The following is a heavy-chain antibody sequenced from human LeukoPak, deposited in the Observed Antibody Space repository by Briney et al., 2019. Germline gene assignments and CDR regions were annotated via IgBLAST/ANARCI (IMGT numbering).Heavy chain of an antibody. CDR1: GFTFSSYG. Sequence: PGGSLRLSCAASGFTFSSYGMHWVRQAPGKGLEWVAVISYDGSNKYYADSVKGRFTISRDNSKNTLYLQMNSLRAEDTAVYYCAKPFRGYSYGHDAFDIWGQGTMVTVSS. J-gene: IGHJ3*02. CDR3: AKPFRGYSYGHDAFDI. CDR2: ISYDGSNK. V-gene: IGHV3-30*18. D-gene: IGHD5-18*01.